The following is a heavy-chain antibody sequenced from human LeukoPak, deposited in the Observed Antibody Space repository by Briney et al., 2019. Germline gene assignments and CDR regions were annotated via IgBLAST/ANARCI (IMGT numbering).Heavy chain of an antibody. V-gene: IGHV3-23*01. CDR3: AKDTHHAPRYFDWDDAFDI. Sequence: GGSLRLSCAAPGFTFSSYAMSWVRQAPGKGLEWVSAISGSGGSTYYADSVNGRFTISRDNSKNTLYLQMNSLRAEDTAVYYCAKDTHHAPRYFDWDDAFDIWGQGTMVTVSS. CDR2: ISGSGGST. CDR1: GFTFSSYA. D-gene: IGHD3-9*01. J-gene: IGHJ3*02.